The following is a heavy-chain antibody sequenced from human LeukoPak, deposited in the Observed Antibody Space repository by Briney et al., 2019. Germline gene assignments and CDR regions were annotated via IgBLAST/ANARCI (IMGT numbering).Heavy chain of an antibody. V-gene: IGHV3-30-3*01. CDR1: GFTFSSYA. J-gene: IGHJ3*02. D-gene: IGHD5-24*01. CDR2: ISYDGSNK. CDR3: ARDGGYGYNFYDAFDI. Sequence: GGSLRLSCAASGFTFSSYAMHWVRQAPGKGLEWVAVISYDGSNKYYADSVKGRFTISRDNSKNTLYLQMNSLRAEDTAVYYCARDGGYGYNFYDAFDIWGQGTMVIVSS.